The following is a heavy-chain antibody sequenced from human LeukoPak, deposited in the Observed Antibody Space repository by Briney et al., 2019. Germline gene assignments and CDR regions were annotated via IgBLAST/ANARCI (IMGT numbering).Heavy chain of an antibody. CDR1: GGSISSYY. D-gene: IGHD2-2*01. V-gene: IGHV4-59*01. CDR2: IYYRVST. J-gene: IGHJ5*02. CDR3: AIWRGLGYCSSTSCFRFDP. Sequence: SETLSLTCTVSGGSISSYYWSWIRQPPGKGLEWIGSIYYRVSTNYHRSLKSRVTISVDTSKNQFSLKLSSVTAADTAVYYCAIWRGLGYCSSTSCFRFDPWGQGTLVTVSS.